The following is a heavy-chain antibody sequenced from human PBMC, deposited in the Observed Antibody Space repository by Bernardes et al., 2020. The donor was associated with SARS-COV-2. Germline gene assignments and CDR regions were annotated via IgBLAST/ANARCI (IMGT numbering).Heavy chain of an antibody. CDR2: VYNSGNS. Sequence: SETLSLTCAVHGEAFSGYYWSWIRQSPGKGLEWIGSVYNSGNSYHNPSLKSRATISIDTSKNQVSLRLNSMTAADTAVYYCVGSSCGIDCYIGGLRSWDYGMDIWGQGTTVTVSS. V-gene: IGHV4-34*04. CDR3: VGSSCGIDCYIGGLRSWDYGMDI. CDR1: GEAFSGYY. J-gene: IGHJ6*02. D-gene: IGHD2-21*02.